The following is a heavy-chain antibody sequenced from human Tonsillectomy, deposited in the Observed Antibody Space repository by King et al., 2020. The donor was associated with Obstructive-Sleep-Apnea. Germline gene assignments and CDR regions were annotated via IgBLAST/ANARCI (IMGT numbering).Heavy chain of an antibody. CDR2: IYYSGST. Sequence: QLQESGPGLVKPSETLSLTCTVSGGSISSYYWSWIRQPPGKGLEWIGYIYYSGSTNYNPSLKSRVTISVDTSKNQFSLKLSSVTAADTAVYYCARDNWNYFDYWGQGTPVTVSS. D-gene: IGHD1-20*01. V-gene: IGHV4-59*01. CDR1: GGSISSYY. J-gene: IGHJ4*02. CDR3: ARDNWNYFDY.